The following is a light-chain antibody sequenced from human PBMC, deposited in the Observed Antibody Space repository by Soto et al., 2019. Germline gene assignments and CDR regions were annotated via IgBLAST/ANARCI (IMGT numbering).Light chain of an antibody. Sequence: EIVLTQSPGPLSLSPGERATLSCRASQSVSSSYLAWYQQKPGQAPRLLIYGASSRATGIPDRFSGSGSGTDFTLTISRLEPEDFAVYYCQQYSSSLYTFGQGTKLEIK. J-gene: IGKJ2*01. CDR1: QSVSSSY. CDR3: QQYSSSLYT. CDR2: GAS. V-gene: IGKV3-20*01.